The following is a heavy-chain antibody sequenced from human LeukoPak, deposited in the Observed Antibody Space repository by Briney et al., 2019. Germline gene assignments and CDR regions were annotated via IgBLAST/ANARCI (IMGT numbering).Heavy chain of an antibody. Sequence: PSETLSLTCSVSGGPITEYYWSWIRQPPGKGLEWIGYIYHTGSTNYSSSLKSRVTMSVDASRNQYSLKLVSVTAADTAVYYCARDRGTTGYYYLDSWGQGILVTVSS. CDR1: GGPITEYY. V-gene: IGHV4-59*01. CDR3: ARDRGTTGYYYLDS. J-gene: IGHJ4*02. D-gene: IGHD1-26*01. CDR2: IYHTGST.